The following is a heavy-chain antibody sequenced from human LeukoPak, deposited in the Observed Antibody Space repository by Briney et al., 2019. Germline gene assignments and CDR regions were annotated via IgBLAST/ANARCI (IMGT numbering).Heavy chain of an antibody. CDR1: GGSISSYY. CDR3: ARDRYDSSGYHLHMDV. Sequence: PSETLSLTCTVSGGSISSYYWSWIRQPAGKGLEWIGRIYTSGSTNYNPSPKSRVTMSVDTSKNQFSLKLSSVTAADTAVYYCARDRYDSSGYHLHMDVWGKGTTVTVSS. V-gene: IGHV4-4*07. CDR2: IYTSGST. D-gene: IGHD3-22*01. J-gene: IGHJ6*03.